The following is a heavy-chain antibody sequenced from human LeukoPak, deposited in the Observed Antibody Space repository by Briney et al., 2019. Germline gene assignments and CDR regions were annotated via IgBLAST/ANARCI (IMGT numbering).Heavy chain of an antibody. CDR3: ARDAYFYSSDQ. CDR1: GFTFSSYA. Sequence: GGSLRLSCAASGFTFSSYAMSWVRQAPGKGLEWISYISETGTTIHYAGSVKGRFTVSRDNTKNSLYLQMNSLRVEDTAVYYCARDAYFYSSDQWGRGTLVIVSS. D-gene: IGHD2-21*01. J-gene: IGHJ4*02. CDR2: ISETGTTI. V-gene: IGHV3-48*04.